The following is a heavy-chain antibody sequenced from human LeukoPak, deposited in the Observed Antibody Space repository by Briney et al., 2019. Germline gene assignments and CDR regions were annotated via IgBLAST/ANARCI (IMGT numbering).Heavy chain of an antibody. Sequence: SETLSLTCAVYGGSFSGYYWSWIRQPPGKGLEWIGEINHSGSTNYNPSLKSRVTISVDTSKNQFSLKLSSVTAADTAVYYCARESDYGDYEGSSWFDPWGQGTLVTVSS. CDR1: GGSFSGYY. V-gene: IGHV4-34*01. CDR2: INHSGST. J-gene: IGHJ5*02. D-gene: IGHD4-17*01. CDR3: ARESDYGDYEGSSWFDP.